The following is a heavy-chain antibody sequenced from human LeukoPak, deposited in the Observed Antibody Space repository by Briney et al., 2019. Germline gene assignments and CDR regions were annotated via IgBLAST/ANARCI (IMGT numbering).Heavy chain of an antibody. CDR3: ARDLDGGGWLDY. D-gene: IGHD3-16*01. V-gene: IGHV4-31*03. J-gene: IGHJ4*02. Sequence: SETLSLTCTVSGGSISSGGYYWSWIRQHPGKGLEWIGYIYYSGSTYYNPSLKSRVTISVDTSKNQFSLKLSSVTAADTAVYYCARDLDGGGWLDYWGQGTLVTVSS. CDR1: GGSISSGGYY. CDR2: IYYSGST.